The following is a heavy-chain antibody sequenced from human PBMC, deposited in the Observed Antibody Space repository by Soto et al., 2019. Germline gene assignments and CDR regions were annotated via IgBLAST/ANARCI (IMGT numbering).Heavy chain of an antibody. CDR2: ISGSGGST. V-gene: IGHV3-23*01. J-gene: IGHJ5*02. CDR3: AKRPRWFGELFQPDNWFDP. CDR1: GFTFSSYA. Sequence: EVQLLESGGGLVQPGGSLRLSCAASGFTFSSYAMSWVRQAPGKGLEWVSAISGSGGSTYYADSVKGRFTISRDSSKNPLYLQMNSLRAEDTAVYYCAKRPRWFGELFQPDNWFDPWGQGTLVTVSS. D-gene: IGHD3-10*01.